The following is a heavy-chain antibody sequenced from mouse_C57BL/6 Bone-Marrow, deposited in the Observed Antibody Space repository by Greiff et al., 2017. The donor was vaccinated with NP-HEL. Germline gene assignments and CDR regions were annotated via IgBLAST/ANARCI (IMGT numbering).Heavy chain of an antibody. V-gene: IGHV5-6*01. CDR1: GFTFSSYG. J-gene: IGHJ3*01. D-gene: IGHD2-12*01. Sequence: EVKLQESGGDLVKPGGSLKLSCAASGFTFSSYGMSWVRQTPDKRLEWVATISSGGSYTYYPDSVKGRFTISRDNAKNTLYLQMSSLKSEDTAMYYCARPQSYYKFAYWGQGTLVTVSA. CDR2: ISSGGSYT. CDR3: ARPQSYYKFAY.